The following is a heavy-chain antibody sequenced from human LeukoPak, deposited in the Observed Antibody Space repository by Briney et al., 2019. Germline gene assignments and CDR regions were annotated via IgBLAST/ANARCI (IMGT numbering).Heavy chain of an antibody. Sequence: PGGSLRLSCAASGFTSSGYWMHWVRQAPGKGLVWVSRINSDGSNTNYADSVKGRSTISRDNAKNTVYLQMNSLRAEDTAVYYCARGRGPYGWFDPWGQGTLVTVSS. CDR1: GFTSSGYW. CDR2: INSDGSNT. D-gene: IGHD3-10*01. J-gene: IGHJ5*02. CDR3: ARGRGPYGWFDP. V-gene: IGHV3-74*01.